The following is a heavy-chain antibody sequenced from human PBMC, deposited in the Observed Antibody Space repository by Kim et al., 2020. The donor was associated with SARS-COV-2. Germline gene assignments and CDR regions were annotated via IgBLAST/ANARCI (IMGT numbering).Heavy chain of an antibody. Sequence: STTYADSVKGRFTISRDNAKNTLYLEMNSLSAEDTAVYYCARAEGYNWFDPWGQGTLVTVSS. CDR3: ARAEGYNWFDP. J-gene: IGHJ5*02. CDR2: ST. V-gene: IGHV3-74*03.